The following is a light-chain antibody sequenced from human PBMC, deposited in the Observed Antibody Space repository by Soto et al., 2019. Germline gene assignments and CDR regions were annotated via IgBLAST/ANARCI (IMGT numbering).Light chain of an antibody. J-gene: IGKJ4*01. CDR1: QSVSSSY. V-gene: IGKV3-20*01. Sequence: IVLTQSPGTLSLSPGERATLSCRASQSVSSSYLAWYQQKPGQAPRLLIYGASSRATGIPDRFSGSGSGTDFTLTISRLEPEDFAVYFCQHYVTSPLAFGGGTKVDIK. CDR3: QHYVTSPLA. CDR2: GAS.